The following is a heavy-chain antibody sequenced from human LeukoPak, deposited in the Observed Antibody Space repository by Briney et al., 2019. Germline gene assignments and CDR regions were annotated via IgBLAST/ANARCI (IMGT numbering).Heavy chain of an antibody. Sequence: SETLSLTCTVSGGSISSYYWSWIRQPPGKGLEWIGYIYYSGSTGYNPSLKSRVTISVDTSKNQFSLKLSSVTAADTAVYYCARDKGGYSSFDYWGQGTLVTVSS. J-gene: IGHJ4*02. CDR2: IYYSGST. D-gene: IGHD2-15*01. CDR3: ARDKGGYSSFDY. V-gene: IGHV4-59*12. CDR1: GGSISSYY.